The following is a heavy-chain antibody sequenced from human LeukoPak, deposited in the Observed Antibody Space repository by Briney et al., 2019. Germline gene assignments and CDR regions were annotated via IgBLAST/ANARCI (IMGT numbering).Heavy chain of an antibody. V-gene: IGHV3-53*01. Sequence: GGSLRLFCAVSGFFVSSDYMSWVRQAPGKGLEWVSLIYAGGSTYYADSVKGRFTISRDDSKNIVYLQMNSLRDEDTAVYYCARGMGRNWSHGPWGQGTLVTVSS. CDR1: GFFVSSDY. D-gene: IGHD6-13*01. CDR3: ARGMGRNWSHGP. CDR2: IYAGGST. J-gene: IGHJ5*02.